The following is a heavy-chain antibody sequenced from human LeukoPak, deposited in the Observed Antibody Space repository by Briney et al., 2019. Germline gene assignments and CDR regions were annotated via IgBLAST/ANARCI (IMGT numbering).Heavy chain of an antibody. CDR2: ISGSGGST. Sequence: GGSLRLSCAASGFTFSSYAMSWVRQAPGKGLEWVSAISGSGGSTYHADSVKGRFTISRDNSKNTLYLQMNSLRAEDTAVYYCAKEVEGTYRAVAGTGGDYWGQGTLVIVSS. CDR3: AKEVEGTYRAVAGTGGDY. J-gene: IGHJ4*02. D-gene: IGHD6-19*01. V-gene: IGHV3-23*01. CDR1: GFTFSSYA.